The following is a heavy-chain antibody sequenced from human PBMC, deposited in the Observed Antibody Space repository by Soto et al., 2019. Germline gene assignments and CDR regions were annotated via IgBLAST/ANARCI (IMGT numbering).Heavy chain of an antibody. CDR3: AKDGYCSGASCYGWFDP. Sequence: GGSLRLSCAASGFTFKTYGMHWVRQAPGKGLEWVTFISYEGSNKYYADSVKGRFTISRDNSKNTLYLEMNSLRPEDTAVYYCAKDGYCSGASCYGWFDPWGQGTQVTVSS. J-gene: IGHJ5*02. CDR2: ISYEGSNK. CDR1: GFTFKTYG. V-gene: IGHV3-30*18. D-gene: IGHD2-15*01.